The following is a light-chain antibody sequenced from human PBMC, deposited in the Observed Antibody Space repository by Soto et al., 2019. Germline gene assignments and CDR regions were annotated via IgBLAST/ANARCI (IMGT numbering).Light chain of an antibody. V-gene: IGKV3-20*01. CDR1: QSVSSNY. CDR2: AAS. CDR3: QHYGSSPPIT. J-gene: IGKJ5*01. Sequence: DIVLTQSPGTLSLSPGERATLSCRASQSVSSNYVAWYQQKPGQAPRFLIYAASSRATGIPDRFSGSGSGTDFTLTISRLEPEDFAVYYCQHYGSSPPITFGQGTRLEIK.